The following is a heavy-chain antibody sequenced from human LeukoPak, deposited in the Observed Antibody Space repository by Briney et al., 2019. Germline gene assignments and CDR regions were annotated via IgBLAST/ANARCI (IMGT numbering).Heavy chain of an antibody. CDR2: INPSGGST. CDR3: ARDLFYCSSTSCYNSGGLRGYLEFDY. D-gene: IGHD2-2*02. CDR1: GYPFTSYY. Sequence: ASVKVSCKASGYPFTSYYMHWVRQAPGQGLEWMGVINPSGGSTSYAQKFQGRVTMTRDTSTSTVYMELSSLRSEDTAVYYCARDLFYCSSTSCYNSGGLRGYLEFDYWAQGTLVTVSS. J-gene: IGHJ4*02. V-gene: IGHV1-46*01.